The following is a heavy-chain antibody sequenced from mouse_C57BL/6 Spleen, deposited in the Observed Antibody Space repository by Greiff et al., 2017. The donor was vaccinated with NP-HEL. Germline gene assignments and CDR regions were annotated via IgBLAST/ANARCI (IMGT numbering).Heavy chain of an antibody. CDR3: ARHYGNYGGDFDY. D-gene: IGHD2-1*01. CDR2: ISSGSSTI. CDR1: GFTFSDYG. J-gene: IGHJ2*01. V-gene: IGHV5-17*01. Sequence: VQLKESGGGLVKPGGSLKLSCAASGFTFSDYGMHWVRQAPEKGLEWVAYISSGSSTIYYADTVKGRFTISRDNAKNTLFLQLTSLRSEDTAMYYCARHYGNYGGDFDYWGQGTTLTVSS.